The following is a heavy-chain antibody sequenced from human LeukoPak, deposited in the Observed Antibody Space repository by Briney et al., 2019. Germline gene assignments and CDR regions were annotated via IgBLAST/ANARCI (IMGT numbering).Heavy chain of an antibody. CDR3: AQPDQLLLFAFDI. D-gene: IGHD2-2*01. CDR1: GFTFSSYA. Sequence: PGGSLRLSCAASGFTFSSYAMSWVRQAPGKGLEWVSAISGSGGSTYYADSVKGRFTISRDNSKNTLYLQMNSLRAEDTAVYYCAQPDQLLLFAFDIWGQGTMVTVSS. CDR2: ISGSGGST. V-gene: IGHV3-23*01. J-gene: IGHJ3*02.